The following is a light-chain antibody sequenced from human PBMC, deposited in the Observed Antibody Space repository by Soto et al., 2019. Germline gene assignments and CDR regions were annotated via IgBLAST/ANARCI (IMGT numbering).Light chain of an antibody. CDR1: QSVSTN. V-gene: IGKV3-15*01. J-gene: IGKJ1*01. Sequence: EIVMTHSPFTLSLXXGEGATLSFRASQSVSTNLAWYQQKPGQAPRVLIYGASTRATNIPARFSGSGSGTDFTLTISSLQSEDFALYYCQHYNNWPTFGQGTKVDIK. CDR2: GAS. CDR3: QHYNNWPT.